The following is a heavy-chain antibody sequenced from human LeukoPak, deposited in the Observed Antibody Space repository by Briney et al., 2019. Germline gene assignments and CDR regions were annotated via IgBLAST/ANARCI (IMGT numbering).Heavy chain of an antibody. J-gene: IGHJ4*02. Sequence: GGSLRLSCAASGFTFSIYTMTWVRQAPGKGLEWVSAISGNGANTYYADSVKGRFTFSRDNSKNTLYLQVNSLRAEDTAVYYGARDPSPPQGAVSMDYWGQGTLVTVSS. V-gene: IGHV3-23*01. D-gene: IGHD5/OR15-5a*01. CDR2: ISGNGANT. CDR1: GFTFSIYT. CDR3: ARDPSPPQGAVSMDY.